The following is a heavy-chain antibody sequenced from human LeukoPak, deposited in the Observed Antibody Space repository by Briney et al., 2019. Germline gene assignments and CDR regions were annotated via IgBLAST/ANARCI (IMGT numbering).Heavy chain of an antibody. J-gene: IGHJ6*02. V-gene: IGHV1-8*02. CDR1: GGTFSSYA. Sequence: ASVKVSCKASGGTFSSYAISWVRQATGQGLEWMGWMNPNSGNTGYAQKFQGRVTMTRNTSISTAYMELSSLRSEDTAVYYCARNYYYYGMDVWGQGTTVTVSS. CDR2: MNPNSGNT. CDR3: ARNYYYYGMDV.